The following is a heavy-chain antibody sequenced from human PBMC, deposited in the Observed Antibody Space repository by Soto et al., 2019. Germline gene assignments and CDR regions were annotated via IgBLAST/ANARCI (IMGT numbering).Heavy chain of an antibody. J-gene: IGHJ4*02. Sequence: EVQLLESGGDLVQPGGSLRLSCAASGFTFSSYAMSWVRQAPGKGLEWVSAISGSGGSTYYADSVKGRFTISRDNSKNTLYLQMNSLRAEDTAVYYCAKVGESDRYYFDYWGQGTLVTVSS. D-gene: IGHD3-22*01. V-gene: IGHV3-23*01. CDR3: AKVGESDRYYFDY. CDR2: ISGSGGST. CDR1: GFTFSSYA.